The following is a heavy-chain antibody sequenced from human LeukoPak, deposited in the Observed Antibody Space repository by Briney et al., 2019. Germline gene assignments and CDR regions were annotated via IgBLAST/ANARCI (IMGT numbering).Heavy chain of an antibody. Sequence: GGSLRLSCAASGFTFSSYGMYWVRQAPGKGLEWVAGISYDGSNKNYADSVKGRFTISRDNSKNTLYLQMNSLISEDKAVYYCAKDEQWQYISNYFDDWGQGTLVTVSS. V-gene: IGHV3-30*18. D-gene: IGHD6-19*01. CDR2: ISYDGSNK. CDR1: GFTFSSYG. J-gene: IGHJ4*02. CDR3: AKDEQWQYISNYFDD.